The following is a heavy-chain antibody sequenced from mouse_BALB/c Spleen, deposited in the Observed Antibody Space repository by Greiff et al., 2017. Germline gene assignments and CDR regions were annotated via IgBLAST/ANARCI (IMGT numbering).Heavy chain of an antibody. J-gene: IGHJ2*01. CDR1: GFTFSSYA. CDR3: ARGSPYGNFYFDY. D-gene: IGHD2-1*01. Sequence: EVKLMESGGGLVKPGGSLKLSCAASGFTFSSYAMSWVRQTPEKRLEWVASISSGGSTYYPDSVKGRFTISRDNARNILYLQMSSLRSEDTAMYYCARGSPYGNFYFDYWGQGTTLTVSS. V-gene: IGHV5-6-5*01. CDR2: ISSGGST.